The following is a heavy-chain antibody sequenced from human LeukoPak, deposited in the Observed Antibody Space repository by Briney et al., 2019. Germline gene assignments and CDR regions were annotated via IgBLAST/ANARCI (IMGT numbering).Heavy chain of an antibody. CDR2: IKSKTDGGTT. D-gene: IGHD2-2*01. V-gene: IGHV3-15*01. J-gene: IGHJ4*02. CDR1: GFTFSNAW. CDR3: TTWLDCSSTRCYVNFGY. Sequence: GGSLRLSCAASGFTFSNAWMNWVRQAPGKGLEWVGRIKSKTDGGTTDYAAPVKGRFTISRDDSKNTLYLQMNSLEIEDTAVYYCTTWLDCSSTRCYVNFGYWGQGTLVTVSS.